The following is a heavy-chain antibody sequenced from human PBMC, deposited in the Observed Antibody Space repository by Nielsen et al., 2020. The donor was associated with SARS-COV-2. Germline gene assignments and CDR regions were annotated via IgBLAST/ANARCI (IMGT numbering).Heavy chain of an antibody. Sequence: GGSLRLSCAASGFTFSSYAMSWVRQAPGKGLEWVSAISGSGGSTYYADSAKGRFTISRDNAKNSLYLQMNSLRAEDTAVYYCASLYSSSWYLDYWGQGTLVTVSS. CDR3: ASLYSSSWYLDY. CDR1: GFTFSSYA. D-gene: IGHD6-13*01. J-gene: IGHJ4*02. CDR2: ISGSGGST. V-gene: IGHV3-23*01.